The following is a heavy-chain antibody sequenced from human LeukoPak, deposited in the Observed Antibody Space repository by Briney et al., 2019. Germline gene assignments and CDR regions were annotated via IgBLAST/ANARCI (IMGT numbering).Heavy chain of an antibody. CDR2: IKEDGGVK. J-gene: IGHJ4*02. V-gene: IGHV3-7*01. D-gene: IGHD1/OR15-1a*01. Sequence: GGSLRLSCAASGFTFGVSWMSWVRQAPGKGLEWGGNIKEDGGVKNYVDSVKGRLTISRDNAKSLLFLQMNNLRVEDTAVYYCVKDRGWNTFDYWGQGTLVTVSS. CDR3: VKDRGWNTFDY. CDR1: GFTFGVSW.